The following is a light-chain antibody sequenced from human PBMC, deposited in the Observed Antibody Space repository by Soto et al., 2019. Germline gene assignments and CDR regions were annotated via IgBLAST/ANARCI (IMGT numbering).Light chain of an antibody. CDR3: GTWDNSLSGGV. CDR2: DNS. CDR1: SSNIGAHS. J-gene: IGLJ3*02. V-gene: IGLV1-51*02. Sequence: QSVLTQPPSLSAAPGHQVTIFCSGSSSNIGAHSVSWYQPLPGTAPKLLIYDNSERPSGVPDRFSGSKSGTSATLGITGLQTGDEADYYCGTWDNSLSGGVFGGGTKLTVL.